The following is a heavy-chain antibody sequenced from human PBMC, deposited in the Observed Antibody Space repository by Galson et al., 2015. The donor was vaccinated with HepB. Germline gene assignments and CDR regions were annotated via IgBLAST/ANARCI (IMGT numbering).Heavy chain of an antibody. Sequence: QSGAEVKKPGESLRISCNVSGYSFTSYLINWVRQTPGKGLEWMGRIDPSNSYIKYSPSFEGHVTISVDKSVNTAYLQWSSLKASDTAVYYCVRRPKTMTTYCDIWGQGTLVSVSS. CDR2: IDPSNSYI. V-gene: IGHV5-10-1*01. CDR1: GYSFTSYL. J-gene: IGHJ4*02. CDR3: VRRPKTMTTYCDI. D-gene: IGHD2-21*01.